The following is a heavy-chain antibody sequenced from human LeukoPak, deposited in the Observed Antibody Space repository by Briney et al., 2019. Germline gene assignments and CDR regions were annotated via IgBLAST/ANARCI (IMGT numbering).Heavy chain of an antibody. CDR3: ARAGYTSGYDY. CDR1: GFTFSSYW. J-gene: IGHJ4*02. Sequence: GGSLRLSCAASGFTFSSYWMSWVRQAPGKGLEWLANIKEDGSDKYYVDSVKGRFTISRDNAKNSLYLQMNNLRVEDTAAYYCARAGYTSGYDYWGQGTLVTVSS. D-gene: IGHD6-19*01. V-gene: IGHV3-7*01. CDR2: IKEDGSDK.